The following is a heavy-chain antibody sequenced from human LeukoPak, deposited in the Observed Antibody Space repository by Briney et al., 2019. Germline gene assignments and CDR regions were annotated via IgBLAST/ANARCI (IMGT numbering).Heavy chain of an antibody. D-gene: IGHD4-17*01. CDR1: GFTFSSYW. CDR2: INTDGSST. J-gene: IGHJ5*02. V-gene: IGHV3-74*01. CDR3: ARDRAYGDYAS. Sequence: GGSLRLSCAASGFTFSSYWMHWVRQAPGKGLVWVSRINTDGSSTSYADSVKGRFTISRDNAKNTLYLQMNSLRAEDTAVYYCARDRAYGDYASWGQGTLVTVSS.